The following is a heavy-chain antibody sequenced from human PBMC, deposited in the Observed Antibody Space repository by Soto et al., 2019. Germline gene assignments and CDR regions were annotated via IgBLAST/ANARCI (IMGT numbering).Heavy chain of an antibody. CDR2: IDPSDSYA. J-gene: IGHJ6*02. V-gene: IGHV5-10-1*01. Sequence: GESLKIYCKGSGYSFTSYWSNWVRQMPGKGLEWMGRIDPSDSYASYSPAFQGHVIISVDKSTSTASLQWSRLKASDTAIDSSARRGTEADHYNSYNYHSLDGRGQRSTGTVAS. CDR1: GYSFTSYW. D-gene: IGHD1-1*01. CDR3: ARRGTEADHYNSYNYHSLDG.